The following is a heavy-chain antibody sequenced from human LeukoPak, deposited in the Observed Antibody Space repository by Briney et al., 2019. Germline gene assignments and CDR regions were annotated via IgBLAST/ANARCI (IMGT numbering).Heavy chain of an antibody. CDR1: GFTFSSYA. D-gene: IGHD1-26*01. Sequence: GGSLRLSCAASGFTFSSYAMSWVRQAPGKGLEWVSYISSSGSTIYYADSVKGRFTISRDNAKNSLYLQMNSLRAEDTAVYYCARSTTRYSGSYYVPQVLYFQHWGQGTLVTVSS. CDR3: ARSTTRYSGSYYVPQVLYFQH. CDR2: ISSSGSTI. V-gene: IGHV3-48*03. J-gene: IGHJ1*01.